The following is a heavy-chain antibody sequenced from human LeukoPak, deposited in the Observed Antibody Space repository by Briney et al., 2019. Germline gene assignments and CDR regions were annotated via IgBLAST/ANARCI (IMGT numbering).Heavy chain of an antibody. V-gene: IGHV1-69*05. D-gene: IGHD3-16*01. J-gene: IGHJ4*02. Sequence: SVKVSCKASGGTFSSYAISWVRQAPGQGLEWMGRIIPIFGTANYAQKFQGRVTITTDESTSTAYMELRSLRSDDTAVYYCAREGGDYVWGSYHLDYWGQGTLVTVSS. CDR3: AREGGDYVWGSYHLDY. CDR1: GGTFSSYA. CDR2: IIPIFGTA.